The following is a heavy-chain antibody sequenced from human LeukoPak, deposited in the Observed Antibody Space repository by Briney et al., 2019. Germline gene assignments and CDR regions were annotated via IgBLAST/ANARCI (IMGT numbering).Heavy chain of an antibody. V-gene: IGHV4-39*01. CDR2: IYYSGST. CDR3: ARQSYDFWSGYYSPPDY. D-gene: IGHD3-3*01. Sequence: SETLSLTCTVSGGSISSSSYYWGWIRQPPGKGLEWIGSIYYSGSTYYNPSLKSRVTISVDTSKNQFSLELSSVTAADTAVYYCARQSYDFWSGYYSPPDYWGQGTLVTVSS. J-gene: IGHJ4*02. CDR1: GGSISSSSYY.